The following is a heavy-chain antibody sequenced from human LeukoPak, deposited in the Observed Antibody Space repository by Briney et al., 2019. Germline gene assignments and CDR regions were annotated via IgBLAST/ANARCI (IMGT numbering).Heavy chain of an antibody. V-gene: IGHV1-46*01. J-gene: IGHJ5*02. CDR3: ARNHGYGSGNGNWFDP. D-gene: IGHD3-10*01. Sequence: VASVKVSCKASGYTFTSYYMHWVRQAPGQGVECMGIINPSGGSTSYAQKFQGRVTMTRDTSTSTVYMELSSLRSEDTAVYYCARNHGYGSGNGNWFDPWGQGTLVTVSS. CDR1: GYTFTSYY. CDR2: INPSGGST.